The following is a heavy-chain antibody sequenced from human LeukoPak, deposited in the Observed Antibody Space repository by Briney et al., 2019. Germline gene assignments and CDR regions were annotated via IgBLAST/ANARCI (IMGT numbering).Heavy chain of an antibody. CDR1: VFTVSSYY. CDR3: AVKDYFVY. CDR2: NYSECSI. V-gene: IGHV3-66*01. J-gene: IGHJ4*02. Sequence: GGSLSLSCAASVFTVSSYYMRWVRQAPGEGVELVSVNYSECSIYRADTVKGRLNIPRDNSKNTLYLQMHSLSAEDAAVYYCAVKDYFVYWGQGTLVTVSS.